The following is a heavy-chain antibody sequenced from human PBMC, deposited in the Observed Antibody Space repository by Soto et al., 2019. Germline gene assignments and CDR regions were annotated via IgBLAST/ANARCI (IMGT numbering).Heavy chain of an antibody. D-gene: IGHD3-9*01. CDR1: GFTFSGYW. CDR2: INPDGSEK. CDR3: ATSNDWSFDY. Sequence: GGSLRLSCAASGFTFSGYWMAWVRQAPGKGLVWVAHINPDGSEKYHVESVKGRFTISRENAKNSLFLQMNSLRAEDTAVYYCATSNDWSFDYWGQGTPVTVSS. V-gene: IGHV3-7*05. J-gene: IGHJ4*02.